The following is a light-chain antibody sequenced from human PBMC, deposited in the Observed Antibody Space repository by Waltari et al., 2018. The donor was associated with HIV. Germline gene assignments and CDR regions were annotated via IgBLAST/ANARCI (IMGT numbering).Light chain of an antibody. CDR2: VNSDGSH. J-gene: IGLJ2*01. CDR3: QTWGDGIRV. Sequence: LVLTQAPSVSAFLAPPVKLTGTLSRGYRNVGTAWHGEQPEQGPRCLMKVNSDGSHRKGDGIPDRCSGSSSGAERYLTISRLQAEDEADYYCQTWGDGIRVFGGGTKLTVL. V-gene: IGLV4-69*01. CDR1: RGYRNVG.